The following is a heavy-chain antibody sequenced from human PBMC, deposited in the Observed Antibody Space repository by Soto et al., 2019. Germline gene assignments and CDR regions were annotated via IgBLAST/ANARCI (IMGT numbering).Heavy chain of an antibody. CDR2: ISGSGGST. V-gene: IGHV3-23*01. Sequence: EVQLLESGGGLVQPGGSLRLSCAASGFTFSSYAMSWVRQAPGKGLERVSAISGSGGSTYYADSVKGRFTISSDNTKNTLDLQMDSMRAEDTAVYYCAKSGVAVIAAACDYWGKGPMVTFAS. D-gene: IGHD6-13*01. CDR3: AKSGVAVIAAACDY. CDR1: GFTFSSYA. J-gene: IGHJ4*02.